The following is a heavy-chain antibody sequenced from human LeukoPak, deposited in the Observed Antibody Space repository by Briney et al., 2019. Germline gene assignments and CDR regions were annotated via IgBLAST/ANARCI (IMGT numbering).Heavy chain of an antibody. V-gene: IGHV3-48*04. CDR1: GFTFSNYW. CDR2: ISSSGSTI. J-gene: IGHJ4*02. CDR3: ARKHLAAAGPFDY. D-gene: IGHD6-13*01. Sequence: GGSLRLSCAASGFTFSNYWMHWVRQAPGKGLEWVSYISSSGSTIYYADSVKGRFTISRDNAKNSLYLQMNSLRAEDTAVYYCARKHLAAAGPFDYWGQGTLVTVSS.